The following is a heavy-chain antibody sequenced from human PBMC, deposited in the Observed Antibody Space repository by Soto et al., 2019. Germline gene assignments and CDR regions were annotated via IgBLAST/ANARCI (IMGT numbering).Heavy chain of an antibody. Sequence: PGGSLRLSCAASGFTFSSYWMHWFRQAPGKGLMWVSRINSGGGTTTYADSVKGRFIISRDNARNTLYLQMNGLRAEDTAVYYCAKKSTDSSGYSDYWGQGTVVTVSS. D-gene: IGHD2-2*01. CDR1: GFTFSSYW. CDR2: INSGGGTT. V-gene: IGHV3-74*01. CDR3: AKKSTDSSGYSDY. J-gene: IGHJ4*02.